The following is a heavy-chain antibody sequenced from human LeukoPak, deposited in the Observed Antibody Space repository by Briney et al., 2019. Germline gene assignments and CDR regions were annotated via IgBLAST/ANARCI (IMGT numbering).Heavy chain of an antibody. CDR1: GGSISTYY. V-gene: IGHV4-59*01. D-gene: IGHD6-6*01. J-gene: IGHJ1*01. CDR2: IYHSGST. CDR3: ARGGAARLHFQN. Sequence: SETLSLTCTVSGGSISTYYWNWIRQPPGKGLEWVGYIYHSGSTNYNPSLQSRVTISVDTSKNQFSLNLNSVTAADTAVYYCARGGAARLHFQNWGQGTLVTVSS.